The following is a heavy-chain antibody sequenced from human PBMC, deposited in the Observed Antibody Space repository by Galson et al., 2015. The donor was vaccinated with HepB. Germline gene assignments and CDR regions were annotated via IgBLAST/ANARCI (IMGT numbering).Heavy chain of an antibody. Sequence: SLRLSCAASGFTFSSYAMSWVRQAPGKGLEWISAITGSGGNTYYADSVKGRFTISRDNSKNTLSLQMNSLRAEDTAVYYCAKTPFGSTSRANGFPIDYWGQGTLVTVSS. CDR1: GFTFSSYA. V-gene: IGHV3-23*01. CDR2: ITGSGGNT. CDR3: AKTPFGSTSRANGFPIDY. J-gene: IGHJ4*02. D-gene: IGHD2-2*01.